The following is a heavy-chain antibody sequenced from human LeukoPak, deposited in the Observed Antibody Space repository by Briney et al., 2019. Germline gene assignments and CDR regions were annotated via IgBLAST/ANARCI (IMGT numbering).Heavy chain of an antibody. J-gene: IGHJ4*02. D-gene: IGHD3-22*01. CDR2: IRSKAYGGTT. Sequence: GGSLRLSCTASGFTFGDYAMSWVRQAPGKGLEWVGFIRSKAYGGTTEYAASVKGRFTISRDDPKSIAYLQMNSLKTEDTAVYYCTRAVVTTMIVVVTPLYYFDYWGQGTLVTVSS. V-gene: IGHV3-49*04. CDR3: TRAVVTTMIVVVTPLYYFDY. CDR1: GFTFGDYA.